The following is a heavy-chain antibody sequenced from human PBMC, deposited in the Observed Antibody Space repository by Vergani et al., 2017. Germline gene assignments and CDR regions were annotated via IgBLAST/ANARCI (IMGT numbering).Heavy chain of an antibody. CDR3: ARDGYDFWSGYYESNWFDP. CDR1: GGSFSGYY. V-gene: IGHV4-34*01. CDR2: INHSGST. D-gene: IGHD3-3*01. Sequence: QVQLQQWGAGLLKPSETLSLTCAVYGGSFSGYYWSWIRQPPGKGLEWIGEINHSGSTNYNPSLKSRVTISVDTSKNQFSLKLSSVTAADTAVYYCARDGYDFWSGYYESNWFDPWGQGTLVTVSS. J-gene: IGHJ5*02.